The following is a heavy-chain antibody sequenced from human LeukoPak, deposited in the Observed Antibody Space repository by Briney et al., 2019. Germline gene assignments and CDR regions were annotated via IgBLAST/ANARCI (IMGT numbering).Heavy chain of an antibody. CDR2: ISAQHGQT. CDR1: GYSENFYG. J-gene: IGHJ4*02. V-gene: IGHV1-18*01. Sequence: GASVKVSCKTSGYSENFYGITWVRQVAGQGLEWMGWISAQHGQTEYAPNSQDRVTMTTDTDTNTAYMELRSLRADDTAVYYCAGSLGYCTSNVCYLKYWGQGTLVTVFS. CDR3: AGSLGYCTSNVCYLKY. D-gene: IGHD2-8*01.